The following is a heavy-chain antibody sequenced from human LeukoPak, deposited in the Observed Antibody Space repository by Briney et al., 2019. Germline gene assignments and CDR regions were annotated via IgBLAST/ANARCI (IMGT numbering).Heavy chain of an antibody. D-gene: IGHD4-11*01. Sequence: GGSLRLSCTAASFIEAHYGADWVRQAPGKGLEWVAVIWSDGTEKYYADAVKGRFIVSRDDSSNTLYLQMNSKRGEDTSVYYCTRDAERGFGDSNSLEYWGQGTLVTVSS. CDR1: SFIEAHYG. CDR3: TRDAERGFGDSNSLEY. J-gene: IGHJ4*02. V-gene: IGHV3-33*08. CDR2: IWSDGTEK.